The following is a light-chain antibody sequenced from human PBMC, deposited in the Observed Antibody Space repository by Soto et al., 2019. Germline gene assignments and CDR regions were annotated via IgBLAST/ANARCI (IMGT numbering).Light chain of an antibody. CDR2: DVS. CDR3: SSYTGSSIVV. V-gene: IGLV2-14*01. Sequence: QSALTQPASVSGSPGQSITISCTGTSSDVGVYNYVSWYQQHPGKAPKLMIYDVSNRPSGVSNRFSGSKSGNTASLTISGLQAEDEADYYCSSYTGSSIVVFGGGTEPTVL. J-gene: IGLJ2*01. CDR1: SSDVGVYNY.